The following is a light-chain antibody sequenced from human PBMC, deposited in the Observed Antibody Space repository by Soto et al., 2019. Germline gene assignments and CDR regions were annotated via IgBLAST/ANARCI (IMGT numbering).Light chain of an antibody. V-gene: IGLV2-14*01. CDR2: DVS. Sequence: QSALTQPASVSGSPGQSITISCTGTSSDVGGYNYVSWYQQHPGKVPKLMIYDVSYRPSGVSNRFSGSKSGNTASLTISGLQADDEADYYCSSYTGSTPLLWVFGGGTKLTVL. CDR3: SSYTGSTPLLWV. J-gene: IGLJ3*02. CDR1: SSDVGGYNY.